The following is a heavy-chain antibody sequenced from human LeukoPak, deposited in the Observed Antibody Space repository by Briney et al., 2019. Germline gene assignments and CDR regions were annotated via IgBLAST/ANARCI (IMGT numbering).Heavy chain of an antibody. CDR3: ARGEAIVGSY. Sequence: ASVKVSCKASGYTFTTYDINWVRQAPGQGLEWLGWLSPTSGNTGYAQKFQGRVTMTRDTSTSTVYMELCSLTSDDTAVYYCARGEAIVGSYWGQGTLVTVSS. CDR2: LSPTSGNT. CDR1: GYTFTTYD. D-gene: IGHD1-26*01. V-gene: IGHV1-8*01. J-gene: IGHJ4*02.